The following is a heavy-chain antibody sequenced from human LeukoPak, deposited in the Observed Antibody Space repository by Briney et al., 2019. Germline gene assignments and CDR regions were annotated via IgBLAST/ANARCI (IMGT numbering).Heavy chain of an antibody. V-gene: IGHV1-69*13. J-gene: IGHJ5*02. Sequence: ASVKVSRKASGGTFSSYAISWVRQAPGQGLEWMGGIIPIFGTANYAQKFQGRVTITAGESTSTAYMELSSLRSEDTAVYYCARLIPHYYDSSGPNWFDPWGQGTLVTVSS. D-gene: IGHD3-22*01. CDR3: ARLIPHYYDSSGPNWFDP. CDR2: IIPIFGTA. CDR1: GGTFSSYA.